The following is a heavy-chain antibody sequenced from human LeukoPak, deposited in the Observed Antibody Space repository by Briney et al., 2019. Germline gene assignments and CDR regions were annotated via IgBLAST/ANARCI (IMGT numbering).Heavy chain of an antibody. J-gene: IGHJ2*01. D-gene: IGHD2-21*02. Sequence: SETLSLTCAVSGYSISSGYYWGWIRQPPGKGLEWIGSIYHSGSTYYNPSLKSRVTISVDTSKNQFSLKLSSVTAADTAVYYCARDFGYCGGDCYPPGNFDLWGRGTLVTVSS. CDR1: GYSISSGYY. CDR3: ARDFGYCGGDCYPPGNFDL. V-gene: IGHV4-38-2*02. CDR2: IYHSGST.